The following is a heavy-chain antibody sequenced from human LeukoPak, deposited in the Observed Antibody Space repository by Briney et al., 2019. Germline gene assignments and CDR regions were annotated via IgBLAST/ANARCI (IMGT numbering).Heavy chain of an antibody. CDR3: AGSAADYGMDV. V-gene: IGHV4-34*01. CDR2: INHSGST. D-gene: IGHD6-13*01. J-gene: IGHJ6*02. Sequence: PSETLSLTCAVYGGSFSGYYWSWIRQPPGKGLEWIGEINHSGSTNYNPSLKSRVTISVDTSKNQFSLKLSSVTAADTAVYYCAGSAADYGMDVWGQGTTVTVSS. CDR1: GGSFSGYY.